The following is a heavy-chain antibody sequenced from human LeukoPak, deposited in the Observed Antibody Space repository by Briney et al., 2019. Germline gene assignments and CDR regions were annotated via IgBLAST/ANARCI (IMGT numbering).Heavy chain of an antibody. CDR1: GGSISSSSYY. V-gene: IGHV4-39*07. D-gene: IGHD6-19*01. CDR2: IYYSGST. CDR3: ARDLTAVAGSGFDY. Sequence: SETLSLTCTVSGGSISSSSYYWGWIRQPPGKGLEWIGSIYYSGSTYYNPSLKSRVTISVDTSKNQFSLKLSSVTAADTAVYYCARDLTAVAGSGFDYWGQGTLVTVSS. J-gene: IGHJ4*02.